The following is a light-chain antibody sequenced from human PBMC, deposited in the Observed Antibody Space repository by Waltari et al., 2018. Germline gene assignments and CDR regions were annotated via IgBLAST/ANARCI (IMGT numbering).Light chain of an antibody. CDR1: SSDVGSYNL. V-gene: IGLV2-23*01. CDR2: EGS. J-gene: IGLJ3*02. Sequence: QSALTQPASVSGSPGQSITISCTGTSSDVGSYNLFSWYHQHTGKAPKLMIYEGSKRPSGVSNRFSGSKSGNTASLTISGLQAEDEADYYCCSYAGSSTWVFGGGTKLTVL. CDR3: CSYAGSSTWV.